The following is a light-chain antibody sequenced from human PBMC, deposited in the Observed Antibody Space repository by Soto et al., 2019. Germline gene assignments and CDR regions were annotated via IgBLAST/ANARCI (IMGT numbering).Light chain of an antibody. V-gene: IGKV3-15*01. J-gene: IGKJ1*01. CDR3: QEYNTWPWT. CDR2: GAS. Sequence: EIVLTQSPATLSLSPGERATLSCRASQSVSSYLAWYQQKPGQAPRLPIYGASTRATGIPARFTVSGSGTEFILTITSLQSEDSAVYYCQEYNTWPWTFGQGTKVDIK. CDR1: QSVSSY.